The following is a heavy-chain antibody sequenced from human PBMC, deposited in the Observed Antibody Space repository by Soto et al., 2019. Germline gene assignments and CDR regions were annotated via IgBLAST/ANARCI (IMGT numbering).Heavy chain of an antibody. J-gene: IGHJ5*02. CDR2: ISFDGGNQ. V-gene: IGHV3-30*18. D-gene: IGHD6-13*01. CDR3: AKDSSITAAGSGGWFDP. Sequence: VAGISFDGGNQYYADSVKGRFTISRDKSNNTLFLQMNSLGAEDTATYYCAKDSSITAAGSGGWFDPWGQGTLVTVSS.